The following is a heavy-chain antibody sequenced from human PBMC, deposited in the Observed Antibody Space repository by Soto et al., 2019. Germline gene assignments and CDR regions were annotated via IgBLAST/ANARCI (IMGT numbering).Heavy chain of an antibody. V-gene: IGHV1-69*13. CDR1: GGTFSSYA. CDR3: ARDSYCSSTSCYYDY. CDR2: IIPIFGTA. D-gene: IGHD2-2*01. J-gene: IGHJ4*02. Sequence: ASVKVSCKASGGTFSSYAISWVRQAPGQGLEWMGGIIPIFGTANYAQKFQGRVTITADESTSTAYMELSSLRSEDTAVYYCARDSYCSSTSCYYDYWGQGTLVTVSS.